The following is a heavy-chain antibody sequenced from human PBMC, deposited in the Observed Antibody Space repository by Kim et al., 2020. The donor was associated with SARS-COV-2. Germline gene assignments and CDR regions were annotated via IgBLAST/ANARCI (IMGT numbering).Heavy chain of an antibody. CDR1: GFTFSNAW. CDR3: TTDVYSAPRIYDILTGYYDRSLPDY. CDR2: IKSKTDGGTT. V-gene: IGHV3-15*01. D-gene: IGHD3-9*01. J-gene: IGHJ4*02. Sequence: GGSLRLSCAASGFTFSNAWMSWVRQAPGKGLEWVGRIKSKTDGGTTDYAAPVKGRFTISRDDSKNTLYLQMNSLKTEDTAVYYCTTDVYSAPRIYDILTGYYDRSLPDYWGQGTLVTVSS.